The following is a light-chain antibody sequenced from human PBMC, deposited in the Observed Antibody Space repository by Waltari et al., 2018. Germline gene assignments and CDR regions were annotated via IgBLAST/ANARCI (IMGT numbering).Light chain of an antibody. Sequence: QSVLTQPPSVSGAPGQRVTITCTGSSSNIGAGYDVQWYQQFPGTAPKLLLYTNNNRPAGVPDRFSGSKSGTSASLAITGLQAEDEADYYCQSYDNDLGGVFGGGTRLTVL. CDR1: SSNIGAGYD. CDR3: QSYDNDLGGV. CDR2: TNN. V-gene: IGLV1-40*01. J-gene: IGLJ3*02.